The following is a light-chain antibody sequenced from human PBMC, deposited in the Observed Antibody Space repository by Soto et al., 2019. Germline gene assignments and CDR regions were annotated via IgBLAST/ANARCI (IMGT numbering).Light chain of an antibody. CDR3: QQYAASPRT. CDR1: QSVSSY. CDR2: GAS. V-gene: IGKV3-20*01. Sequence: EIVLTQSPATLSSFPGDRVTLSCRASQSVSSYFAWYQQKPGQAPRLLIYGASSRATGIPDRFSGSGSATDFTLTISRLEPEDFAVYYCQQYAASPRTFGQGTKVDIK. J-gene: IGKJ1*01.